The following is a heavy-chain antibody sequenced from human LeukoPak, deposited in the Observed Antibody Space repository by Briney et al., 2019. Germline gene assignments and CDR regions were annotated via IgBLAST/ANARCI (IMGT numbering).Heavy chain of an antibody. CDR1: GIADTGHY. J-gene: IGHJ5*01. CDR2: ISINTDT. Sequence: GGSLRLSCAASGIADTGHYMNCVRQPPGKGLEWVSFISINTDTFYADSVRGRFTIPRDSSENTLFLQMNSLRDEDSAVYYCAKAQSVDELVDSWGQGTLVTVSS. V-gene: IGHV3-69-1*01. CDR3: AKAQSVDELVDS. D-gene: IGHD1-7*01.